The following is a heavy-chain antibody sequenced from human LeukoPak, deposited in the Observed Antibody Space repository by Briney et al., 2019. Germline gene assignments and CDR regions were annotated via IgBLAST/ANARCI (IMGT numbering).Heavy chain of an antibody. CDR1: GFTFSSYD. V-gene: IGHV3-13*01. CDR3: AREGRGYSYGAGAFDI. J-gene: IGHJ3*02. D-gene: IGHD5-18*01. CDR2: IGTAGDT. Sequence: PGGSLRLSCAASGFTFSSYDMHWVRQATGKGLEWVSAIGTAGDTYYPGSVKGRFTISRENAKNSLYLQMNSLRAGDTAVYYCAREGRGYSYGAGAFDIWGQGTMVTVSS.